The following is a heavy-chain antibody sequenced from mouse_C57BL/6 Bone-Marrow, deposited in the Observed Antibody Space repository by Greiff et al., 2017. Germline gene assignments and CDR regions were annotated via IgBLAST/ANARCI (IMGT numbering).Heavy chain of an antibody. CDR3: ASLTNAGFAY. Sequence: VQLQQSGAELARPGASVKMSCKASGYTFTSYTMHWVKQRPGQGLEWIGYINPSSGYTKYNQKFKDKATLTADKSSSTAYMQLSSLTSEDSAVYYCASLTNAGFAYWGQGTLVTVSA. D-gene: IGHD1-3*01. J-gene: IGHJ3*01. CDR1: GYTFTSYT. CDR2: INPSSGYT. V-gene: IGHV1-4*01.